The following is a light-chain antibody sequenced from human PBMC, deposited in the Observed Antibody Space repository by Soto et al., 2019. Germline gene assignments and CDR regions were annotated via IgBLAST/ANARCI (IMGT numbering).Light chain of an antibody. Sequence: QMTQSPSTLSASVGDRVTITCRASQSISSCLAWYQQKPGKAPKLLIYDASSLESGVPSRFSGSGSGTEFTLTISSLQPDDFAAYYCLQYNGYSGTFGQGTKVDI. CDR2: DAS. CDR1: QSISSC. V-gene: IGKV1-5*01. J-gene: IGKJ1*01. CDR3: LQYNGYSGT.